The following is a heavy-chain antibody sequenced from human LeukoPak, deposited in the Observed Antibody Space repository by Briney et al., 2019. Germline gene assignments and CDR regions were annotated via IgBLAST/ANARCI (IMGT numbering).Heavy chain of an antibody. CDR1: GFTFSRYG. CDR3: ARSVTGKNGMDV. CDR2: IRLDGSNE. Sequence: GGSLRLSCAASGFTFSRYGMHWVRQAPGKGLEWVAFIRLDGSNEYYADSVKGRFTISRDISKNTVFLQMNSLRAEDTAVYYCARSVTGKNGMDVWGQGTTVTVSS. D-gene: IGHD1-20*01. J-gene: IGHJ6*02. V-gene: IGHV3-30*02.